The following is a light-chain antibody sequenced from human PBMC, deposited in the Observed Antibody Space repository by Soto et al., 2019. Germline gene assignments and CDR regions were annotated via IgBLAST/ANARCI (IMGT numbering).Light chain of an antibody. CDR2: DAS. V-gene: IGKV1-5*01. CDR3: QQYNSYWP. Sequence: DVQRTQSKSTLSASVGDRVTITCRASQSISSWLAWYQQKPGKAPKLLIYDASSLESGVPSRFSGSGSGTEFTLTISSLQPDDFATYYCQQYNSYWPFGQGT. J-gene: IGKJ1*01. CDR1: QSISSW.